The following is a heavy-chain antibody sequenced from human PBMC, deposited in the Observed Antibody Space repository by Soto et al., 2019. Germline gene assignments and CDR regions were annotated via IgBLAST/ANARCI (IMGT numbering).Heavy chain of an antibody. CDR2: IYSGGST. CDR1: GFTVSSNY. CDR3: ARDGYYYDSSGYRRNAFDI. V-gene: IGHV3-66*01. D-gene: IGHD3-22*01. Sequence: GSLRLSCAASGFTVSSNYMSWVRQAPGKGLEWVSVIYSGGSTYYADSVKGRFTISRDNSKNTLYLQMNSLRAEDTAVYYCARDGYYYDSSGYRRNAFDIWGQGTMVTVSS. J-gene: IGHJ3*02.